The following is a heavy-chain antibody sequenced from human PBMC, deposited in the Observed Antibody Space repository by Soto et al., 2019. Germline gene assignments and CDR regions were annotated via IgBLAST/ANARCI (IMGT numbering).Heavy chain of an antibody. J-gene: IGHJ3*02. D-gene: IGHD3-3*01. CDR2: IYYSGST. CDR3: ARGFTKRGGGTDALDI. CDR1: GGSISSGGYY. Sequence: VQLQESGPGLVKPSQTLSLTCTVSGGSISSGGYYWSWIRQHPGKGLEWIGYIYYSGSTYYNPSLKSRVTISVDTSKNQFSLKLSSVTAADTAVYYCARGFTKRGGGTDALDIWGQGTMVTVSS. V-gene: IGHV4-31*03.